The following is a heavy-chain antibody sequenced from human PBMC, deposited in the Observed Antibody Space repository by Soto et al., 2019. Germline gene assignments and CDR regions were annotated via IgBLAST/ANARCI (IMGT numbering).Heavy chain of an antibody. D-gene: IGHD3-16*01. CDR1: GGTFSSYA. V-gene: IGHV1-69*01. J-gene: IGHJ4*02. Sequence: QVQLVQSGAEVKKRGSSVKVSCKAYGGTFSSYAISWVRQSPGPGLEWMGGIITIFGTANYAQKFQGRVTITADEPTSTAYMELSSLRSEDKAVYYCARVVGVTEGLYYWGQGNLVTVSA. CDR2: IITIFGTA. CDR3: ARVVGVTEGLYY.